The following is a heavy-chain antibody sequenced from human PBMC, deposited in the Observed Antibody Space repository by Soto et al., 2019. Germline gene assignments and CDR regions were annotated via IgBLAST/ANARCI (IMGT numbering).Heavy chain of an antibody. D-gene: IGHD2-2*03. CDR2: ISYDGSNK. V-gene: IGHV3-30*18. Sequence: GGSLRLSCAASGFTFSSYGMHWVRQAPGKGLEWVAVISYDGSNKYYADSVKGRFTISRDNSKNTLYLQMNSLRAEDTAVYYCAKELGIVVVPADIPYYYGMDVWGQGTTVTVS. CDR3: AKELGIVVVPADIPYYYGMDV. J-gene: IGHJ6*02. CDR1: GFTFSSYG.